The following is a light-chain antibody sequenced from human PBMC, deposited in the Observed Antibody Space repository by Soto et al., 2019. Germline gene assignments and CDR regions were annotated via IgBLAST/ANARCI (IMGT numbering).Light chain of an antibody. CDR3: QQYNNWPPGT. Sequence: EIVLMQSPDILSLSPGERATVSCRASETITNNDLAWYQQKPGQAPRLLLYGASTRPTGIPDRFSGSGSGTEFTLTISSLQSEDFAVYYCQQYNNWPPGTFGQGTKVEIK. CDR1: ETITNND. J-gene: IGKJ1*01. CDR2: GAS. V-gene: IGKV3D-15*01.